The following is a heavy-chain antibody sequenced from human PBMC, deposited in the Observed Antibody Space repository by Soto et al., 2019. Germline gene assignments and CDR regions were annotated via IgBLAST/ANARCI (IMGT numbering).Heavy chain of an antibody. CDR2: INPSGGST. D-gene: IGHD3-16*01. CDR1: GYTFTNYY. Sequence: QVQLVQSGAEVKKPGASVKVSCKASGYTFTNYYMHWVRQAPGQGLEWMGIINPSGGSTRYAQKFQGRVTMTRDTSTSTPYMELSRLRFEDTALYYCASAARAGIYDYGWGSYEYYYGVDVWGLGTAVTVSS. J-gene: IGHJ6*02. CDR3: ASAARAGIYDYGWGSYEYYYGVDV. V-gene: IGHV1-46*03.